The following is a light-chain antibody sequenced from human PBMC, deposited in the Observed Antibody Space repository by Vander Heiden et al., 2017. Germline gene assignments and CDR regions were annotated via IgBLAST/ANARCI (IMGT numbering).Light chain of an antibody. V-gene: IGKV1-33*01. J-gene: IGKJ2*01. Sequence: QTTQSPSSLSVSVGDRVTITCQASRNISDYLNWYQQKPGKAPKLLIYSSSTLKPGVPARFRGSGSGRDFTFTISSLQPEDVATYYCQQYDRTPHTLGQGTRLEIK. CDR3: QQYDRTPHT. CDR1: RNISDY. CDR2: SSS.